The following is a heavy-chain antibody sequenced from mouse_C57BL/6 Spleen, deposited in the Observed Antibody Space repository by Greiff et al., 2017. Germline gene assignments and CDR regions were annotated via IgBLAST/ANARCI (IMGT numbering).Heavy chain of an antibody. CDR2: IYPRSGNT. J-gene: IGHJ4*01. CDR1: GYTFTSYG. CDR3: ARSGTHGNPYAMDY. D-gene: IGHD2-1*01. V-gene: IGHV1-81*01. Sequence: QVQLQQSGAELARPGASVKLSCKASGYTFTSYGISWVKQRTGQGLEWIGEIYPRSGNTYYNEKFKGKATLTADKSSSTAYMELRSLTSEDSAVYFCARSGTHGNPYAMDYWGQGTSVTVSS.